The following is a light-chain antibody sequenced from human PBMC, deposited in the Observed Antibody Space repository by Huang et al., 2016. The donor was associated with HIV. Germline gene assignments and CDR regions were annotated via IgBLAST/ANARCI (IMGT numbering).Light chain of an antibody. V-gene: IGKV3-15*01. Sequence: EIVMTQSPATLSVSPGERATLSCRASQSVSSNLAWYQQKPGQAPRLLIHVASTRATGFPARFSGSGSGTDFTHTISSLQSEDFAIYYCQQYNNWPPTFGQGTKVEIK. CDR1: QSVSSN. J-gene: IGKJ2*01. CDR2: VAS. CDR3: QQYNNWPPT.